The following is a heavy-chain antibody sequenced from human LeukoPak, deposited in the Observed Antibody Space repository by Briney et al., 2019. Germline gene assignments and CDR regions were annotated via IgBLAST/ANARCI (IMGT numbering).Heavy chain of an antibody. CDR2: IYYSGST. CDR3: ASRTAAGTGYYYYYMDV. V-gene: IGHV4-59*01. J-gene: IGHJ6*03. Sequence: SETLSLTCTVSGDSISGFYWSWIRQPPGKGLEWIGYIYYSGSTNYNPSLKSRVTISVDTSKNQFSLKLSSVTAADTAVYYCASRTAAGTGYYYYYMDVWGKGTTVTVSS. D-gene: IGHD6-13*01. CDR1: GDSISGFY.